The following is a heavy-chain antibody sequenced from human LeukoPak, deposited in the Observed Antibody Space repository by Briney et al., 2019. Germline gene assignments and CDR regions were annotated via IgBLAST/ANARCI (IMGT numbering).Heavy chain of an antibody. Sequence: GGSLRLSCAASGFTFSSYGMHWVRQAPGKGLEWVSHIWHDGNNTYYADSVKGRFTISRDISKNTLYLQMNSLTAEDTAVYYCARDGPEKLASGRGDVGLSDISGEGA. D-gene: IGHD5-24*01. CDR2: IWHDGNNT. CDR1: GFTFSSYG. J-gene: IGHJ3*02. CDR3: ARDGPEKLASGRGDVGLSDI. V-gene: IGHV3-33*01.